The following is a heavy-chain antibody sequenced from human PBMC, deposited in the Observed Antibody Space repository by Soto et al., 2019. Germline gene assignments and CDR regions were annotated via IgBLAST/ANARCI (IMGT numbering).Heavy chain of an antibody. D-gene: IGHD6-19*01. CDR1: GGSITRYNHY. CDR3: AVLGSSGWYQVSYLDY. CDR2: IHSSGST. V-gene: IGHV4-39*01. J-gene: IGHJ4*02. Sequence: QPQLQESGPGLVKPSETLSLTCAVSGGSITRYNHYWGWIRQSPGKGLEWIANIHSSGSTNYNPWRRIRVSISMDTSKIQFSLKMISVAAADTAVYFRAVLGSSGWYQVSYLDYWGQGTLVTVSS.